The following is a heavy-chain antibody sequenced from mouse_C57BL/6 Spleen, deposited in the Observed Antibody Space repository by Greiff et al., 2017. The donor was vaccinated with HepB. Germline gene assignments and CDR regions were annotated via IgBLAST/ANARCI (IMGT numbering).Heavy chain of an antibody. V-gene: IGHV5-4*01. CDR2: ISDGGSYT. J-gene: IGHJ4*01. D-gene: IGHD3-3*01. CDR3: ARERGRGNYYAMDY. Sequence: EVKLVESGGGLVKPGGSLKLSCAASGFTFSSYAMSWVRQTPEKRLEWVATISDGGSYTYYPDNVKGRFTISRDNAKNNLYLQMSHLKSEDTAMYYCARERGRGNYYAMDYWGQGTSVTVSS. CDR1: GFTFSSYA.